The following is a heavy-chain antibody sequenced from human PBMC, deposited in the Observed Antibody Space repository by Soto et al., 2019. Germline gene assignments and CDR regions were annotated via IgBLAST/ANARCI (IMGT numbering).Heavy chain of an antibody. Sequence: EVQLVESGGGLVQPGGSLRLSCAASGFTFSSYDMHWVRQATGKGLEWVSAIGTAGDTYYPGSVKGRFTISRENAKNSLYLQMTSRRAGDTAVDYCARETRPYYDCWSGPVRGHMDVWGKGTTVTVSS. D-gene: IGHD3-3*01. V-gene: IGHV3-13*01. CDR2: IGTAGDT. CDR1: GFTFSSYD. J-gene: IGHJ6*03. CDR3: ARETRPYYDCWSGPVRGHMDV.